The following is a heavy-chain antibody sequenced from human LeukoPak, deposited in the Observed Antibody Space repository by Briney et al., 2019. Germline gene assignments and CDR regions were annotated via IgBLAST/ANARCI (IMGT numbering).Heavy chain of an antibody. CDR2: ISYDGSNK. J-gene: IGHJ6*02. CDR3: ASRELYGPNYYYYYGMDV. CDR1: GFTFSSYG. Sequence: GGPLRLSCAASGFTFSSYGMHWVRQAPGKGLEWVAAISYDGSNKYYADSVKGRFTISRDNSKNTLYLQMNSLRAEDTAVYYCASRELYGPNYYYYYGMDVWGQGTTVTVSS. V-gene: IGHV3-30*03. D-gene: IGHD2-2*02.